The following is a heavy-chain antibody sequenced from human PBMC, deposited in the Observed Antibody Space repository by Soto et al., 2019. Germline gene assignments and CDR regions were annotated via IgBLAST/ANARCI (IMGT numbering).Heavy chain of an antibody. J-gene: IGHJ4*02. D-gene: IGHD3-22*01. CDR1: GFTFSSYS. V-gene: IGHV3-21*01. CDR2: ISSSSSYI. Sequence: PGGSLRLSCAASGFTFSSYSMNWVRQAPGKGLEWVSSISSSSSYIYYADSVKGRFTISRDNAKNSLYLQMNSLRAEDTAVYYCARDPRYYYDSSGYYSPYYFDYWGQGTLVTVSS. CDR3: ARDPRYYYDSSGYYSPYYFDY.